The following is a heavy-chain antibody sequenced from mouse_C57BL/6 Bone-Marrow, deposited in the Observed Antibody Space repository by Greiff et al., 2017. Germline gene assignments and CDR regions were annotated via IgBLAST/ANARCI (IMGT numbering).Heavy chain of an antibody. J-gene: IGHJ3*01. CDR2: ISRGSSTI. Sequence: EVQVVESGGGLVKPGGSLKLSCAASGFTFSDYGMHWVRQAPEKGLEWVAYISRGSSTIYYADTVKGRFTISRDNAKNTLFLQMTSLRSEDTAMYYCADDYDWFAYWGQGTLVTVSA. D-gene: IGHD2-4*01. CDR3: ADDYDWFAY. V-gene: IGHV5-17*01. CDR1: GFTFSDYG.